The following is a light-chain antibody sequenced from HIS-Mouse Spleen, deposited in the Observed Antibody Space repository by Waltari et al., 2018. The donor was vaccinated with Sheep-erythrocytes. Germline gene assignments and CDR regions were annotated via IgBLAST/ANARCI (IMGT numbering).Light chain of an antibody. Sequence: QSALTQPRSVSGSPGQSVTIPCTGTSRDVRGYNYVSWYQQHPGKAPKLMIYDVSKRPSGVPDRFSGSKSGNTASLTISGLQAEDEADYYCCSYAGSYNHVFATGTKVTVL. J-gene: IGLJ1*01. V-gene: IGLV2-11*01. CDR1: SRDVRGYNY. CDR2: DVS. CDR3: CSYAGSYNHV.